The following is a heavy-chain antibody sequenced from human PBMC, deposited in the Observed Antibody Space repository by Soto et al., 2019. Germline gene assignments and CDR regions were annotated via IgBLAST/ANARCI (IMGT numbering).Heavy chain of an antibody. V-gene: IGHV1-8*01. CDR2: MNPNSGNI. J-gene: IGHJ6*02. CDR3: ARERAVVITTMGREDYYYYGMDV. Sequence: QVQLVQSGAEVKKPGASVKVSCKASGYTVTSYDINWVRQATGQGLEWMGWMNPNSGNIGYAQKFQARVTMTRNTSISTAYMELSSLRSEDTAVYYCARERAVVITTMGREDYYYYGMDVWGQGTTVTVSS. D-gene: IGHD3-22*01. CDR1: GYTVTSYD.